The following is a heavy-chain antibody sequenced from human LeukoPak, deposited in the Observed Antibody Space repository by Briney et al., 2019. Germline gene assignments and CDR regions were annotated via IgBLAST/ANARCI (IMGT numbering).Heavy chain of an antibody. V-gene: IGHV6-1*01. CDR2: TYYRSKWYN. Sequence: SQTLSLTCAISGDSVSSNSAAWNWIRQSPSRGLEWLGRTYYRSKWYNGYAVSVKSRITINPDTSKNQFSLQLNSVTPEDTAVYYCARAFLGWLYSSSPLYYFDYWGQGTLVTVSS. CDR3: ARAFLGWLYSSSPLYYFDY. D-gene: IGHD6-6*01. J-gene: IGHJ4*02. CDR1: GDSVSSNSAA.